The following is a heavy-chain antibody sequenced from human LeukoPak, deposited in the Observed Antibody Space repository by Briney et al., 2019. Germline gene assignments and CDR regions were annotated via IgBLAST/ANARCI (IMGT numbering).Heavy chain of an antibody. J-gene: IGHJ4*02. CDR2: LSGNGRKT. Sequence: PGGSLRLSCAASGFTFSTYGMSWVRQAPGKGLEWVSALSGNGRKTYYADSVKGRFTISRDNSKNTLYLQMSSLRAEDTAVYYCVKDREQWLSWYYWGQGTLVTVSS. CDR1: GFTFSTYG. V-gene: IGHV3-23*01. D-gene: IGHD6-19*01. CDR3: VKDREQWLSWYY.